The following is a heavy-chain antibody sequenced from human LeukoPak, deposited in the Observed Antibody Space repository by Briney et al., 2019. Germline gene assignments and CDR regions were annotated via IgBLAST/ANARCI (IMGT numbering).Heavy chain of an antibody. D-gene: IGHD3-9*01. CDR3: ARSPHILTGENFDY. J-gene: IGHJ4*02. Sequence: ASVKVSFKASAYTFTGYYMHWVRQAPGQGLEWMGWINLKSGGTNYAQKFQGRVTMTRDTSISTAYMELSRLRSDDTAVYYCARSPHILTGENFDYWGQGTLVTVSS. V-gene: IGHV1-2*02. CDR2: INLKSGGT. CDR1: AYTFTGYY.